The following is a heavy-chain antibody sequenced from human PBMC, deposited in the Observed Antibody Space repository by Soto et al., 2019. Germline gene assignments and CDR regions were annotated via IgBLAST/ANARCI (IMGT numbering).Heavy chain of an antibody. CDR2: ISSSSSYI. CDR1: GFTFSSYS. Sequence: PGGSLRLSCAASGFTFSSYSMNWVRQAPGKGLEWVSSISSSSSYIYYADSVKGRFTISRDNAKNSLYLQMNSLRAEDTAVYYCARDPSRTQPDAFETRGQGTMVTVSS. V-gene: IGHV3-21*01. D-gene: IGHD2-2*01. CDR3: ARDPSRTQPDAFET. J-gene: IGHJ3*02.